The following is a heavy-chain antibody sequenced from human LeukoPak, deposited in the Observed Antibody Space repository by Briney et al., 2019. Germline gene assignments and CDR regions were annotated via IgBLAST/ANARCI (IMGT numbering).Heavy chain of an antibody. CDR3: ARDRDIVVVPAAKGHYYGMDV. D-gene: IGHD2-2*01. CDR2: ISSSSSYI. V-gene: IGHV3-21*01. Sequence: GGSLRLSCAASGFTFSSYSMNWVRQAPGKGLEWVSFISSSSSYIYYADSVKGRFTISRDNAKNSLYLQMNSLRAEDTAVYYCARDRDIVVVPAAKGHYYGMDVWGQGTTVTVSS. CDR1: GFTFSSYS. J-gene: IGHJ6*02.